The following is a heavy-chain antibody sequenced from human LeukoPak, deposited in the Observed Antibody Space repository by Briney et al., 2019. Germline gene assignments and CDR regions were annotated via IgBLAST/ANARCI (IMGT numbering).Heavy chain of an antibody. J-gene: IGHJ5*02. Sequence: ASVKVSCKASGYTFTNYGINWVRQAPGQGLEWMGWISAYNGNTNYAQKLQGRVTMTTDTSTSTAYMELRSLRSDDTAVYYCARRHVVRNWFDPWGQGTLVTVSS. CDR1: GYTFTNYG. CDR2: ISAYNGNT. V-gene: IGHV1-18*01. D-gene: IGHD2-2*01. CDR3: ARRHVVRNWFDP.